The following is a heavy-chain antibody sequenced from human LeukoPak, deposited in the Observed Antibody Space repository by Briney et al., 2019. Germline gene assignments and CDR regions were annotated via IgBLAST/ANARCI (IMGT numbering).Heavy chain of an antibody. V-gene: IGHV1-2*02. CDR1: GYTFTGYY. CDR3: ARGMEPYYYMDV. Sequence: ASVKVSCKASGYTFTGYYMHWVRQAPGQGLEWMGWINPNSGDTSYTQRFQGKVTMTRDTSISTAYMELSRLRSDDTAVYYCARGMEPYYYMDVWGKGTTVTVSS. CDR2: INPNSGDT. D-gene: IGHD1-26*01. J-gene: IGHJ6*03.